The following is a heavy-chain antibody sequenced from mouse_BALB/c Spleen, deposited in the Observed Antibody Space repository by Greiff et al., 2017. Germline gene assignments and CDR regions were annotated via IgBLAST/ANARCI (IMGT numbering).Heavy chain of an antibody. D-gene: IGHD5-5*01. J-gene: IGHJ4*01. V-gene: IGHV5-6-5*01. CDR2: ISSGGST. Sequence: DVKLVESGGGLVKPGGSLKLSCAASGFTFSSYAMSWVRQTPEKRLEWVASISSGGSTYYPDSVKGRFTISGDNARNILYLQMSSLRSEDTAMYYCARGGRLPTYYYAMDYWGQGTSVTVSA. CDR3: ARGGRLPTYYYAMDY. CDR1: GFTFSSYA.